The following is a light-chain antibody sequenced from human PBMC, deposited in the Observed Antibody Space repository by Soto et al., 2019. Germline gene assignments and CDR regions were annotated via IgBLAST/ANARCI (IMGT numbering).Light chain of an antibody. CDR2: TAS. J-gene: IGKJ1*01. CDR3: QQSYGTPPT. V-gene: IGKV1-39*01. CDR1: QSISSY. Sequence: DSQMTQSPSTLSACVEERGTMTCRASQSISSYLNWSQQQPGNAPNLLIHTASSLESGVPSRFMGIGSGLDFTLTISRLQPEDVATYFSQQSYGTPPTLGPGTKVDI.